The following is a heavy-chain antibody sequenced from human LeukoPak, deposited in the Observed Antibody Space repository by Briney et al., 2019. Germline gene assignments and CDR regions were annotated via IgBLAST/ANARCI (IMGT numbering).Heavy chain of an antibody. V-gene: IGHV4-4*02. Sequence: SGTLSLTCAVSGGSISSSNWWSWVRQPPGKGLEWIGEIYHSGSTNYNPSLKSRVTISVDKSKNQFSLKLSSVTAADTAVYYCARDMDPSYSSGCFDYWGQGTLVTVSS. CDR3: ARDMDPSYSSGCFDY. D-gene: IGHD6-19*01. CDR1: GGSISSSNW. J-gene: IGHJ4*02. CDR2: IYHSGST.